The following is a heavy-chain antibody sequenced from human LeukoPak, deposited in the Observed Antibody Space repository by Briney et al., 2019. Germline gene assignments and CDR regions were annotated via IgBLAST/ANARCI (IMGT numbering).Heavy chain of an antibody. CDR2: IYYSGST. CDR3: ARGRGSGYYYDY. J-gene: IGHJ4*02. Sequence: SGTLSLTCTVSGGSISSYYWSWIRQPPGKGLEWIGYIYYSGSTNYNPSLKSRVTISVDTSKNQFSLKLSSVTAADTAVYYCARGRGSGYYYDYWGQGTLVTVSS. CDR1: GGSISSYY. D-gene: IGHD3-22*01. V-gene: IGHV4-59*08.